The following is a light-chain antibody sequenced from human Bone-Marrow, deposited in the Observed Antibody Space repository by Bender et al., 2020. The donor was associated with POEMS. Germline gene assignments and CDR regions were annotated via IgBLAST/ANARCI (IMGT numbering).Light chain of an antibody. V-gene: IGLV2-11*01. CDR2: DVK. J-gene: IGLJ2*01. CDR1: TSDVGGYNY. Sequence: QSALTQPRSVSGSPGQSVTISCSGSTSDVGGYNYVSWYQQHPGKAPKLLIYDVKKRPAGIPERFSGSNSGNTATLTISGTQETDEADYYCQAWDSGTVVFGGGTKLTVL. CDR3: QAWDSGTVV.